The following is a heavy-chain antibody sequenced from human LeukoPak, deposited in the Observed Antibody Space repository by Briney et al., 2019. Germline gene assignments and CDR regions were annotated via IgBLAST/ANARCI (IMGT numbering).Heavy chain of an antibody. CDR2: IGGSGTRT. V-gene: IGHV3-23*01. CDR3: ASDSFDYGDENPRYYYYMDV. J-gene: IGHJ6*03. D-gene: IGHD4-17*01. Sequence: TGGSLRFSCSASGFTFTTYGMNWVRQAPGRGLEWVSGIGGSGTRTYYADSVKGRFTISRDNSKNTLYLQMNSLRDEDTAVYYCASDSFDYGDENPRYYYYMDVWGKGTTVTVSS. CDR1: GFTFTTYG.